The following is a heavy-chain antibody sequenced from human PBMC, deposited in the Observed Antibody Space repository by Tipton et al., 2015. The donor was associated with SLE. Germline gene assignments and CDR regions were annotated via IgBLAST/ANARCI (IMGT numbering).Heavy chain of an antibody. D-gene: IGHD3-3*01. Sequence: SLRLSCAASGFTFSKHAIHWVRQAPGKGLEWVAVISYAGTNEYFADSVKGRFTISRDNSKNTLYLQMNSLRAEDTAIYYCARRDFTNCYDYWGQGTVVTVSS. CDR1: GFTFSKHA. J-gene: IGHJ4*02. CDR2: ISYAGTNE. V-gene: IGHV3-30*04. CDR3: ARRDFTNCYDY.